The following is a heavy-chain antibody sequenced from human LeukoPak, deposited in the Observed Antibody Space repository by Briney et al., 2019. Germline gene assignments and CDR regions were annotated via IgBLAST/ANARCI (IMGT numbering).Heavy chain of an antibody. D-gene: IGHD5-12*01. CDR3: ARSGYDLDQYFQH. J-gene: IGHJ1*01. V-gene: IGHV3-23*01. CDR2: ISGSGGST. Sequence: PGGSLRLSCAASGFTFSSYAMSWVRQAPGKGLEWVSAISGSGGSTYYADSVKGRFTISRDNSKNTLYLQMNSLRAEDTAVYYCARSGYDLDQYFQHWGQGTLVTVSS. CDR1: GFTFSSYA.